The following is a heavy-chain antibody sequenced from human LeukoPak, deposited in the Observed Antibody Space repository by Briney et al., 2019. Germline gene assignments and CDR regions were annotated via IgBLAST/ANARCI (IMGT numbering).Heavy chain of an antibody. CDR2: IIPVFGTS. CDR3: ARGFGNAFDI. J-gene: IGHJ3*02. CDR1: GGTFSSYA. D-gene: IGHD1-14*01. Sequence: SVKVSCKASGGTFSSYAINWVRQAPGQGLGWMGGIIPVFGTSNYAQKFQGRVTITADESTSTAYMELSSLRSEDTAVYYCARGFGNAFDIWGQGTMVTVSS. V-gene: IGHV1-69*13.